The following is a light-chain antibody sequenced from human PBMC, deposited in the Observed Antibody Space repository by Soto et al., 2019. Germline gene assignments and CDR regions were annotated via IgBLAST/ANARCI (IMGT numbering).Light chain of an antibody. CDR2: EVT. V-gene: IGLV2-14*01. J-gene: IGLJ1*01. CDR1: SSDVGTYDY. CDR3: SSSAPGRTYV. Sequence: QSVLTQPASVSASPGQSITISCTGASSDVGTYDYVSWYQHHPGKAPKLLIHEVTHRPPGVAARFSGSKSGNTASLTIFRLQAEAERDYYSSSSAPGRTYVLGSGAKVTV.